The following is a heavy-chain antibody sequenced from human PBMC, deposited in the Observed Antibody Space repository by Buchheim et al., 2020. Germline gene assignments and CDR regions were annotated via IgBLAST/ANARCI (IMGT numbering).Heavy chain of an antibody. J-gene: IGHJ6*02. CDR1: GFTFSSYS. CDR3: ARDFRSYYGMDV. V-gene: IGHV3-48*01. CDR2: ISSSSSTI. D-gene: IGHD3-10*01. Sequence: EVQLVESGGGLVQPGGSLRLSCAASGFTFSSYSMNWVRQAPGKGLEWVSYISSSSSTIYYADSVKGRFTISRDNAKNSLSLPMNSLRAEDTAVYYCARDFRSYYGMDVWGQGTT.